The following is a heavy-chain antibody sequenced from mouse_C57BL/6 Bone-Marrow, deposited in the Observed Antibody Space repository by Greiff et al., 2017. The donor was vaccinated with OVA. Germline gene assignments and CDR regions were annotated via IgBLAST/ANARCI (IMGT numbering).Heavy chain of an antibody. CDR2: IYPRDGST. CDR1: GYTFTSYD. CDR3: ANDGYYSYFDY. D-gene: IGHD2-3*01. Sequence: LLESGPELVKPGASVKLSCKASGYTFTSYDINWVKQRPGQGLEWIGWIYPRDGSTKYNEKFKGKVTLSVDTSSSTAYLELHSLTSEDSAVYFCANDGYYSYFDYWGQGTTLTVSS. J-gene: IGHJ2*01. V-gene: IGHV1-85*01.